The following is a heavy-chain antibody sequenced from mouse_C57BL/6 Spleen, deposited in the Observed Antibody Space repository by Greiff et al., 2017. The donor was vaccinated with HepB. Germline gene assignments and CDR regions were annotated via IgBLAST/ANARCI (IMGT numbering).Heavy chain of an antibody. V-gene: IGHV5-17*01. CDR1: GFTFSDYG. Sequence: EVKLVESGGGLVKPGGSLKLSCAASGFTFSDYGMHWVRQAPEKGLEWVAYISSGSSTIYYADTVKGRFPISRDNAKNTLFLQMTSLRSEDTAMYYCARNYGSSYNAMDYWGQGTSVTVSS. CDR3: ARNYGSSYNAMDY. D-gene: IGHD1-1*01. J-gene: IGHJ4*01. CDR2: ISSGSSTI.